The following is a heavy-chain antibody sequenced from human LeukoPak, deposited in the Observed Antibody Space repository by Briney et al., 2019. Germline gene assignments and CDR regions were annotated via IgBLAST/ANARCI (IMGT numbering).Heavy chain of an antibody. D-gene: IGHD6-13*01. CDR1: GFTFSSYA. CDR2: IYYSGST. CDR3: ATRGSSWYEGVGN. V-gene: IGHV4-59*01. J-gene: IGHJ4*02. Sequence: GSLRLSCAASGFTFSSYAMSWVRQPPGKGLEWIGYIYYSGSTNYNPSLKSRVTISVDTSKNQFSLKLSSVTAADTAVYYCATRGSSWYEGVGNWGQGTLVTVSS.